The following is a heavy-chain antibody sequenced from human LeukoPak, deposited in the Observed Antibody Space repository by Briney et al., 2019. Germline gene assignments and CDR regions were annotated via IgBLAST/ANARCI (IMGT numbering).Heavy chain of an antibody. V-gene: IGHV3-7*01. D-gene: IGHD3-10*01. J-gene: IGHJ4*02. CDR3: ARIGYESASLDY. CDR2: IRQDGSEK. CDR1: GFPYSNYW. Sequence: GGSLRLSCAASGFPYSNYWMIWVRQAPGKGLEWVANIRQDGSEKQYVDSLKGRFTISRDNAKNSLSLQMNSLRAEDTAVYYCARIGYESASLDYWGQGTQVTVYS.